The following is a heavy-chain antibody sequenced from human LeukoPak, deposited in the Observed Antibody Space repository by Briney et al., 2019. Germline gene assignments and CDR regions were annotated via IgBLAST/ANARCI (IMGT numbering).Heavy chain of an antibody. J-gene: IGHJ4*02. V-gene: IGHV3-74*01. Sequence: GGSLRLSCAASGFTFSSYWMHWVRQAPGKGLVWVSRINSDGSSTSYADSVKGRFTISRDNSKNTLYLQMNSLRAEDTAVYYCAKGDVLLWFGELLFTFDHWGQGTLVTVSS. CDR2: INSDGSST. CDR3: AKGDVLLWFGELLFTFDH. D-gene: IGHD3-10*01. CDR1: GFTFSSYW.